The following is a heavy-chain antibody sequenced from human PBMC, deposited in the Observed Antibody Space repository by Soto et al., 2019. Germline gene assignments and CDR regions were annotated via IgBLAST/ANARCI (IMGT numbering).Heavy chain of an antibody. D-gene: IGHD3-9*01. CDR2: IWYDGSNK. V-gene: IGHV3-33*01. CDR1: GFTFSSYG. J-gene: IGHJ6*02. Sequence: QVQLVESGGGVVQPGRSLRLFCAASGFTFSSYGMHWVRQPPGKGLEWVAVIWYDGSNKYYADSVKGRFTISRDNSKNPLYLQMNSLRAEDTAVYYCARDDGFANYDISRSGYYYYGMDVWGQGTTVTVSS. CDR3: ARDDGFANYDISRSGYYYYGMDV.